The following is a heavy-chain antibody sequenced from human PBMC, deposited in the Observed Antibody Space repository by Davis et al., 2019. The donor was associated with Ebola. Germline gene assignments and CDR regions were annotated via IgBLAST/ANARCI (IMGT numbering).Heavy chain of an antibody. CDR1: GGSISSNSYY. D-gene: IGHD2-2*01. CDR3: ARGSSTSCYDTICYYYGMDV. J-gene: IGHJ6*02. CDR2: IYYRGST. V-gene: IGHV4-39*07. Sequence: MPGGSLRLSCTVSGGSISSNSYYWAWIRQPPGKGLEWIGSIYYRGSTYYNPSLKSRVTISVDTSKNQFSLKLSSVTAADTAVYYCARGSSTSCYDTICYYYGMDVWGQGTTVTVSS.